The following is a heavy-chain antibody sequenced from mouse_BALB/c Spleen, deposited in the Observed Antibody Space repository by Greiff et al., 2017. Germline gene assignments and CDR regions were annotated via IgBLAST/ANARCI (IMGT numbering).Heavy chain of an antibody. CDR3: ARGGSYAMDY. V-gene: IGHV3-2*02. J-gene: IGHJ4*01. Sequence: EVQRVESGPGLVKPSQSLSLTCTVTGYSITSDYAWNWIRQFPGNKLEWMGYISYSGSTSYNPSLKSRISITRDTSKNQFFLQLNSVTTEDTATYYCARGGSYAMDYWGQGTSVTVSS. D-gene: IGHD1-1*02. CDR1: GYSITSDYA. CDR2: ISYSGST.